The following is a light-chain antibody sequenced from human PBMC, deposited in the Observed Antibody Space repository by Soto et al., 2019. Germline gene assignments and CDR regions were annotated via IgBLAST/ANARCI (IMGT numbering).Light chain of an antibody. J-gene: IGLJ2*01. CDR3: CSYAGSSTFL. V-gene: IGLV2-23*03. CDR1: TSDVGPYHL. Sequence: QSALTQPASVSGSPGQSITISCTGTTSDVGPYHLVSWYQQYPDKAPQLMIFEGTKRPSGVSNRFSGSKSGNTASLTISGLQAEDEADYYCCSYAGSSTFLFGGGTKVTVL. CDR2: EGT.